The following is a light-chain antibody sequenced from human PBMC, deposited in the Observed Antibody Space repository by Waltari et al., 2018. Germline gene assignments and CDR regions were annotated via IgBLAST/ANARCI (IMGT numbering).Light chain of an antibody. J-gene: IGKJ1*01. CDR2: GAS. Sequence: EKVMTQSPATLSVSPGERATLSCRASQRISTNLAWYQQKPGQAPRLLIYGASTRTTGIPARFSGSGSGTEFTLSISGLQSEDFAIHYCQQYNNWPRTFGQGTKVEIK. V-gene: IGKV3-15*01. CDR3: QQYNNWPRT. CDR1: QRISTN.